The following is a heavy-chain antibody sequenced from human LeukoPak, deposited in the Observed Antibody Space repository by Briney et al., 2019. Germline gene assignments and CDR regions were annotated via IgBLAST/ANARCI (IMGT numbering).Heavy chain of an antibody. V-gene: IGHV4-31*03. D-gene: IGHD1-26*01. J-gene: IGHJ2*01. Sequence: SETLTLTCTVSGGSISSCGYYWSWMRQHQGKGLEWIVYIYYSAGTYFNPSLKSRVTISVDTSKSQFSLKLRSVTAADTAVYYCARQTAIVGGFNYWHFDLWGRGTLVTVSS. CDR3: ARQTAIVGGFNYWHFDL. CDR2: IYYSAGT. CDR1: GGSISSCGYY.